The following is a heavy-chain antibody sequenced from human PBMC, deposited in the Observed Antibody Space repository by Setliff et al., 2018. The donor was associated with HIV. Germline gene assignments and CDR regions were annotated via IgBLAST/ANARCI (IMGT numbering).Heavy chain of an antibody. CDR3: ARGGASSKYLDP. J-gene: IGHJ5*02. V-gene: IGHV4-39*01. CDR2: IYYRGDT. CDR1: GGSVNSAGYY. Sequence: SETLSLTCTVSGGSVNSAGYYWGWIRQPPGKGLEWIGTIYYRGDTYFNPSLKSRVTISVDTSKNQFSLKLSSVTAADTAVYYCARGGASSKYLDPWGQGTLVTVSS. D-gene: IGHD2-15*01.